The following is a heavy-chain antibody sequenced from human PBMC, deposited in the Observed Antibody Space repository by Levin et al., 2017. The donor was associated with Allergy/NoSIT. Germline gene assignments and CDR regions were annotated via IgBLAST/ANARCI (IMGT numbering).Heavy chain of an antibody. CDR1: GFTFSTYW. J-gene: IGHJ4*02. Sequence: QPGGSLRLSCAASGFTFSTYWMSWVRQAPGKGLEWVANIKQDGSEKYYVDSVKSRFTISRDNAKNSLYLQMNSLRAEDTAVYYCAIYSSGLFDSWGQGTLVTVSS. V-gene: IGHV3-7*02. CDR3: AIYSSGLFDS. CDR2: IKQDGSEK. D-gene: IGHD6-19*01.